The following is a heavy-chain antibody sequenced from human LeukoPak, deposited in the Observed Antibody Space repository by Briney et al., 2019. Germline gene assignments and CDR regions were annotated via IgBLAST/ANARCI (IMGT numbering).Heavy chain of an antibody. D-gene: IGHD4-17*01. CDR3: ASPPNGDARGYFDY. CDR1: GGSISSSSYY. V-gene: IGHV4-39*01. J-gene: IGHJ4*02. CDR2: IYYSGST. Sequence: PSETLSLTCTVSGGSISSSSYYWGWIRHPPGKGLEWIGSIYYSGSTYYNPSLKSRVTISVDTSKNQFSLKLSSVTAADTAVYYCASPPNGDARGYFDYWGQGTLVTVSS.